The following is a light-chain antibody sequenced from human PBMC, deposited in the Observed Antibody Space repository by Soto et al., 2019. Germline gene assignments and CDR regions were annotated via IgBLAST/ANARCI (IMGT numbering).Light chain of an antibody. V-gene: IGKV1-5*03. CDR1: QRIRNY. CDR2: KAS. CDR3: QQYHYDSPWT. J-gene: IGKJ1*01. Sequence: DIQMTQSPATLSASVGDRVTITCRASQRIRNYLAWYQQKPGKAPQVLIYKASNLETGVTSRFSGSGSGTEFAHFISSLQPDDFEPYYGQQYHYDSPWTFGQGTKVDVK.